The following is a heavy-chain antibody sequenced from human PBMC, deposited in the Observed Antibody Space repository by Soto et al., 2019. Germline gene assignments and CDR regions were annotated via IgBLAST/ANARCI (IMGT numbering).Heavy chain of an antibody. Sequence: QVQLQQWGAGLLKPSETLSLTCAVYGGSFSGYYWSWIRQPPGKGLEWIGEINHSGSTKYNPSLKSRVTIPVDTSKNQFALKLSSVTAADTAVYYCARGFSVRGVIYNWFDPWGQGTLVTVSS. J-gene: IGHJ5*02. CDR1: GGSFSGYY. CDR3: ARGFSVRGVIYNWFDP. CDR2: INHSGST. V-gene: IGHV4-34*01. D-gene: IGHD3-10*01.